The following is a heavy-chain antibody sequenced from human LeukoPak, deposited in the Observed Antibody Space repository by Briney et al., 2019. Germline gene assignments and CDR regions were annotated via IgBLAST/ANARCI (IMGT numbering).Heavy chain of an antibody. CDR3: ARTLPGGIAAAGTSDH. D-gene: IGHD6-13*01. CDR1: GFTFSSYS. CDR2: ISSSSSYI. J-gene: IGHJ4*02. Sequence: GGSLRLSCAASGFTFSSYSMNWVRQAPGKGLEWVSSISSSSSYIYYADSVKGRFTISRDNAKNSLYLQMNSLRAEDTAVYYCARTLPGGIAAAGTSDHWGQGTLVTVSS. V-gene: IGHV3-21*01.